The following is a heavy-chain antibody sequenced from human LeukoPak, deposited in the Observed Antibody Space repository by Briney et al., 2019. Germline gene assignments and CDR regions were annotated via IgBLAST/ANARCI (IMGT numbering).Heavy chain of an antibody. CDR3: AKDRVSGSGY. D-gene: IGHD6-19*01. J-gene: IGHJ4*02. V-gene: IGHV3-30*04. Sequence: QPGRSLRLSCAASGFTFSSYAMHWVRQAPGKGLEWVAVISYDGSNKYYADSVKGRFTISRDNSKNTLYLQMNSLRTDDTAVYYCAKDRVSGSGYWGQGTLVTVSS. CDR2: ISYDGSNK. CDR1: GFTFSSYA.